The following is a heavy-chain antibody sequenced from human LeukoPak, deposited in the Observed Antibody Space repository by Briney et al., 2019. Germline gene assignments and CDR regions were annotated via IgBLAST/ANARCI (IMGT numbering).Heavy chain of an antibody. J-gene: IGHJ4*02. CDR3: AILWWHRVDY. D-gene: IGHD2-15*01. CDR2: IRYDGSNK. Sequence: PGGSLRLSCAASGFTFSSYGMHWVRQAPGKGLEWVAFIRYDGSNKYYADSVKGRFTISRDNSKNTLYLQMNSLRAEDTAVYYCAILWWHRVDYWGQGTLVTVSS. CDR1: GFTFSSYG. V-gene: IGHV3-30*02.